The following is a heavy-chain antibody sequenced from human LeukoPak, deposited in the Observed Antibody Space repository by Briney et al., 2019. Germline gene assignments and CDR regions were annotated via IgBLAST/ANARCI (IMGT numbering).Heavy chain of an antibody. J-gene: IGHJ3*02. D-gene: IGHD3-10*01. V-gene: IGHV3-48*04. CDR2: ISSSGSTI. Sequence: LTGGSLRLSCAASGFTFSSYSMNWVRQAPGKGLEWVSYISSSGSTIYYADSVKGRFTISRDNAKNSLYLQMNSLRAEDTAVYYCARWANYYGSGSPFYAFDIWGQGTMVTVSS. CDR3: ARWANYYGSGSPFYAFDI. CDR1: GFTFSSYS.